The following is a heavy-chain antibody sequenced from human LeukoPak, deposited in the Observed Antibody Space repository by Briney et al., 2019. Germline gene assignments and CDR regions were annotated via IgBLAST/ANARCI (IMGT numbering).Heavy chain of an antibody. CDR2: INHSGST. J-gene: IGHJ3*01. CDR3: ARAVAAVSRAFDV. Sequence: SETLSLTCAVYGGSFSGYYWSWIRQPPGKGLGWIGEINHSGSTNYNPSLKSRVTISVDTSKNQFSLKLSSVTAADTAVYYCARAVAAVSRAFDVWGQGTVVTVSS. D-gene: IGHD6-13*01. CDR1: GGSFSGYY. V-gene: IGHV4-34*01.